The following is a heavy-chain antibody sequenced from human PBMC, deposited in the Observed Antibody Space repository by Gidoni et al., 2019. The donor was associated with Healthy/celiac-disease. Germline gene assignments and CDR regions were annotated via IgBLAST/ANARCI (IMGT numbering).Heavy chain of an antibody. D-gene: IGHD3-10*01. CDR2: IYYSGST. V-gene: IGHV4-39*01. CDR3: ARLIGAVGLDY. Sequence: QLQLQESGPGLVKPSETPSLTCTVSAGSIRSSSYYWGWIRQPPGKGLAWIGSIYYSGSTYYNPSLKSRVTISVDTSKNQFSLKLSSVTAADTAVYYCARLIGAVGLDYWGQGTLVTVSS. J-gene: IGHJ4*02. CDR1: AGSIRSSSYY.